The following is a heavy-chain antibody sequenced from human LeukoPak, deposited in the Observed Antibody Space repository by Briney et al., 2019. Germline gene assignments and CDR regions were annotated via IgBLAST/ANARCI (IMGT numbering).Heavy chain of an antibody. CDR3: ATLNRPDYYDSSGYVFDY. J-gene: IGHJ4*02. CDR2: ISSSSSYI. V-gene: IGHV3-21*01. Sequence: GGSLRLSCAASGFTFSIYNMNWVRQAPGKGLEWVSSISSSSSYIYYANSVKGRFTISRDDAKNSLYLQMNSLRAEDTAVYYCATLNRPDYYDSSGYVFDYWGQGTLVTVSS. CDR1: GFTFSIYN. D-gene: IGHD3-22*01.